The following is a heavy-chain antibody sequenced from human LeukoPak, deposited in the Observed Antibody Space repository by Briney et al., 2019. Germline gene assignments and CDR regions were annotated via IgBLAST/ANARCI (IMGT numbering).Heavy chain of an antibody. CDR3: ARDGGSGWCDY. V-gene: IGHV4-4*07. D-gene: IGHD6-19*01. CDR1: GVSINNYY. CDR2: IHTSGST. Sequence: SETLSLTCTVSGVSINNYYWNWIRQPAGKGLEWIGRIHTSGSTNYNPSLNSRVTMSVDTSKNHFSLKLSSVTAADTAVYYCARDGGSGWCDYWGQGTLVTVSS. J-gene: IGHJ4*02.